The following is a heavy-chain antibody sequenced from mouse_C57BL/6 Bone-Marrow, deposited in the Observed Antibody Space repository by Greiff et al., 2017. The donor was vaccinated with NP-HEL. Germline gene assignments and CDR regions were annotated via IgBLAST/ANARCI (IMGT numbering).Heavy chain of an antibody. D-gene: IGHD2-4*01. J-gene: IGHJ1*03. CDR3: ARGNYDYDGWYFDV. V-gene: IGHV7-1*01. Sequence: EVQGVESGGGLVQSGRSLRLSCATSGFTFSDFYMEWVRQAPGKGLEWIAASRNKANDYTTEYSASVKGRFIVSRDTSQSILYLQMNALRAEDTAIYYCARGNYDYDGWYFDVWGTGTTVTVSS. CDR2: SRNKANDYTT. CDR1: GFTFSDFY.